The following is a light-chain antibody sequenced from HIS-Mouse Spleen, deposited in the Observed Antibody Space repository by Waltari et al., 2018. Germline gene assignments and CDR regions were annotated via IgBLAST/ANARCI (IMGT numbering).Light chain of an antibody. V-gene: IGLV1-44*01. CDR3: AAWDDSLNGYV. Sequence: QSVLTQPPSASGTPGPRVTIPCSGSSPNIGSNTVHWYPQLPGPAPKLLIYSNNQRPSGVPDRFSGSKSGTSASLTISGLQSEDEADYYCAAWDDSLNGYVFGTGTKVTVL. J-gene: IGLJ1*01. CDR1: SPNIGSNT. CDR2: SNN.